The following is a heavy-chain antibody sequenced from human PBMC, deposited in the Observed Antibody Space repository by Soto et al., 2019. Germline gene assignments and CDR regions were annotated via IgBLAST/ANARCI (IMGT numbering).Heavy chain of an antibody. CDR3: ARDRGYCSSTSCRNYFDY. CDR1: GFTFSSYE. D-gene: IGHD2-2*01. Sequence: GGSLRLSCAASGFTFSSYEMNWVRQAPGKGLEWVSYISSSGSTIYYADSVKGRFTISRDNAKNSLYLQMNSLRAEDTAVYYCARDRGYCSSTSCRNYFDYWGQGTLVTVSS. CDR2: ISSSGSTI. J-gene: IGHJ4*02. V-gene: IGHV3-48*03.